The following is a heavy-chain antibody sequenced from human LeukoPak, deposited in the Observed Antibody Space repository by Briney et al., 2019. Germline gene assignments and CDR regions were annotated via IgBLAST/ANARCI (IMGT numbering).Heavy chain of an antibody. CDR1: GGSLSSSSYF. CDR2: IYYSGGT. CDR3: ARYYYGSGKQPY. D-gene: IGHD3-10*01. V-gene: IGHV4-39*01. J-gene: IGHJ4*02. Sequence: SETLSLTCTVSGGSLSSSSYFWGWIRQPPGKGLECIGSIYYSGGTSYNPSLRSRVTISVDTSKNQFSVKLSSVTAADTAIYYCARYYYGSGKQPYWGQGTLVTVSS.